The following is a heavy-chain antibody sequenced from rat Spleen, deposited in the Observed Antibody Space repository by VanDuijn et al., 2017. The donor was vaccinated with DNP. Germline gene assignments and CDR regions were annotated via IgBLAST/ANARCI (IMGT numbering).Heavy chain of an antibody. CDR2: ITPSGGNT. J-gene: IGHJ3*01. Sequence: EVQLVESGGDLVQPGRSLKLSCVASGFTFNNHWMTWIRQVPGKGLEWVASITPSGGNTYFPDSVKGRFTISRENAKSTLYLLMDSLRSEDTATYYCANVGFVYWGQGTLVTVSS. V-gene: IGHV5-31*01. CDR1: GFTFNNHW. CDR3: ANVGFVY.